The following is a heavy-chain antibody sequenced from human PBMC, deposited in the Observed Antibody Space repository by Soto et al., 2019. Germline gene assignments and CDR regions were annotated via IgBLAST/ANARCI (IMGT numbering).Heavy chain of an antibody. D-gene: IGHD2-15*01. CDR3: VKGGWLDV. Sequence: EVQLLESGGGLVQPGGSLRLACAASGFSFSNYEMTWARQAPGKGLEWVAFINPSSGTTHYADSVKGRFIISRDNSKDTLYLQLSSLRVEDTAVYYCVKGGWLDVWGQGTTVTVSS. CDR2: INPSSGTT. CDR1: GFSFSNYE. V-gene: IGHV3-23*01. J-gene: IGHJ6*02.